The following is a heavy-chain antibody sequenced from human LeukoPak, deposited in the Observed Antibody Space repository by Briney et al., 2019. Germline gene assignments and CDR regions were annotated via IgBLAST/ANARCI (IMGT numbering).Heavy chain of an antibody. Sequence: SQTLSLTCTVSGGSICSGGYYWSWIRQHPGKGLEWIGYIYYSGSTYYNPSLKSRVTISVDTSKNQFSLKLSSVTAADTAVYYCARAEGRREFHFDYWGQGTLVTVSS. V-gene: IGHV4-31*03. D-gene: IGHD2-21*01. J-gene: IGHJ4*02. CDR1: GGSICSGGYY. CDR3: ARAEGRREFHFDY. CDR2: IYYSGST.